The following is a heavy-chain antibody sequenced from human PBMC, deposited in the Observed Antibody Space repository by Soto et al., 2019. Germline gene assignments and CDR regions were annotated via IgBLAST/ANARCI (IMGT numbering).Heavy chain of an antibody. D-gene: IGHD6-19*01. CDR1: GFSFSRYG. V-gene: IGHV3-30*18. CDR3: AKESIQVGGPNYFDY. J-gene: IGHJ4*02. CDR2: ISWDGLAQ. Sequence: VHLVESGGGVVQPGRSLRLLCEASGFSFSRYGMHWVRQAPGMGLEWVAVISWDGLAQYYADSVKGRFTISRDNSQSTLYLQMNSLRTEDTAIYSCAKESIQVGGPNYFDYWGQGALVTVSS.